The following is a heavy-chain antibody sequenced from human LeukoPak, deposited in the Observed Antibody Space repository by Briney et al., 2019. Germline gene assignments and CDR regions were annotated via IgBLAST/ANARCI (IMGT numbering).Heavy chain of an antibody. J-gene: IGHJ6*03. D-gene: IGHD3-3*01. Sequence: GGSLRLSCAASGFTFSSYAMSRVRQAPGKGLEWASAISGSGGSTYYADSVKGRFTISRDNSKNTLYLQMNSLRAEDTAVYYCAKADDFWSGYYARYYYYYMDVWGKGTTVTVSS. CDR2: ISGSGGST. CDR1: GFTFSSYA. CDR3: AKADDFWSGYYARYYYYYMDV. V-gene: IGHV3-23*01.